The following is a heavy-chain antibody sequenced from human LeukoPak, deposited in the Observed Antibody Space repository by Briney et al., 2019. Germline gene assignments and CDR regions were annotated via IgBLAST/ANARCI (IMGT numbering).Heavy chain of an antibody. D-gene: IGHD2-2*01. V-gene: IGHV3-30*01. J-gene: IGHJ6*03. CDR2: ISYDGSNK. CDR1: GFTFSSYA. CDR3: ASVVVPAAILYYMDV. Sequence: GGSLRLSCAASGFTFSSYAMHWVRQAPGKGLEWVAVISYDGSNKYYADSVKGRFTISRDNSKNTLYLQMNSLRAEDTAVYYCASVVVPAAILYYMDVWGKGTTVTVSS.